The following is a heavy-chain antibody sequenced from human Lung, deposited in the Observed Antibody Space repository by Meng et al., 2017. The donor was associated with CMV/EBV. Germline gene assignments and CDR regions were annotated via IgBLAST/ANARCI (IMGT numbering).Heavy chain of an antibody. CDR2: ISWNSGNI. Sequence: SXKISXAASGFSFDDHAMHWVRQAPGKGLEWVSGISWNSGNIGYADSVKGRFTISRDNAKNSLYLQMDNLRTEDTALYYCVRDRNYGVYLGSDYWGQGTXVTVSS. V-gene: IGHV3-9*01. CDR3: VRDRNYGVYLGSDY. J-gene: IGHJ4*02. CDR1: GFSFDDHA. D-gene: IGHD4-17*01.